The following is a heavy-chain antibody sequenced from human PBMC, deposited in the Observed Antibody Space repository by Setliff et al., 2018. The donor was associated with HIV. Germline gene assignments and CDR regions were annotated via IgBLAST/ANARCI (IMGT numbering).Heavy chain of an antibody. CDR2: IYYSGST. CDR3: ARGGSGSYYGAFDI. J-gene: IGHJ3*02. D-gene: IGHD3-10*01. Sequence: KPSETLSLTCTVSGGSISSYYWSWIRQPPGKGLEWIGYIYYSGSTNYNPSLKSRVTISVDTSKNQFSLKLSSVTAADTAVYYCARGGSGSYYGAFDIWGQGTMVTVSS. V-gene: IGHV4-59*01. CDR1: GGSISSYY.